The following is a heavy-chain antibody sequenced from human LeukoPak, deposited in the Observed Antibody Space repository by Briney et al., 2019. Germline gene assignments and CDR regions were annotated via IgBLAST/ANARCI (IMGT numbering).Heavy chain of an antibody. CDR3: ARDPTVSVPDYFDY. CDR1: GFSFNSYT. J-gene: IGHJ4*02. Sequence: PGRSLRLSCAASGFSFNSYTMHWVRQSPDKGLEWVAVISYDGGLQFYGDSVKGRFIISRGNSRNTLYLQMNSLGPEDTAVYYCARDPTVSVPDYFDYWGQGILVTVSS. V-gene: IGHV3-30-3*01. CDR2: ISYDGGLQ. D-gene: IGHD4-11*01.